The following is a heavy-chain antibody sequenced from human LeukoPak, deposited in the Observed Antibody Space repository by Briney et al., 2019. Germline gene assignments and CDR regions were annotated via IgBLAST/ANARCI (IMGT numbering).Heavy chain of an antibody. CDR1: GFTFSSYS. J-gene: IGHJ4*02. CDR2: ISSASSYI. Sequence: GGSLRLSCAASGFTFSSYSMNWVRQALGKGLEWVSSISSASSYIYNADSLKGRFTISRDNAKNSLHLQMNSLRAEDTAVYYCARGPTIIGVAGTWPLDYWGQGTLVTVSS. V-gene: IGHV3-21*01. D-gene: IGHD6-19*01. CDR3: ARGPTIIGVAGTWPLDY.